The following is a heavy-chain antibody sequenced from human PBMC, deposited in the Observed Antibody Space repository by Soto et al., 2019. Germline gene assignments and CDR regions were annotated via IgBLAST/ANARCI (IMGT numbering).Heavy chain of an antibody. Sequence: GGSLRLSCAASGIIFSSYGMHWVRQAPGKGLEWVAAISYDGSIEDYADSVKGRFTISRDNSKNTLYLQMNSLGTDDTAVYYCAKDPRGSYFVGLDYWGQGTLVTVSS. CDR3: AKDPRGSYFVGLDY. CDR1: GIIFSSYG. J-gene: IGHJ4*02. D-gene: IGHD3-10*01. V-gene: IGHV3-30*18. CDR2: ISYDGSIE.